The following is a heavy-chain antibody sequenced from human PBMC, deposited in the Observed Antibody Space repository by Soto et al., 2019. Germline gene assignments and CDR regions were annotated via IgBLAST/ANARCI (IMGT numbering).Heavy chain of an antibody. CDR1: GFSLNTYW. D-gene: IGHD5-18*01. CDR2: IFPGDSDT. CDR3: ARQGHPYSGSAYYYEMDV. Sequence: GESLKISCKPSGFSLNTYWIAWVRQMPGKGLEWMGAIFPGDSDTKYSPSFQGQVTISADRSTSTAYVQWDSLRASDSAMYYCARQGHPYSGSAYYYEMDVWRTGTTVTVSS. J-gene: IGHJ6*03. V-gene: IGHV5-51*01.